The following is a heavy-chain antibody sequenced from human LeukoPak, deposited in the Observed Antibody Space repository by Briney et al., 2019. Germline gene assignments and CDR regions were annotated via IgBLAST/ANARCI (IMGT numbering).Heavy chain of an antibody. Sequence: PSETLSLTCAVYGGSFSGYYWSWIRQPPGKGLEWIGEINHSGSTNYNPSLKSRVTISVDTSKNQFSLKLSSVTAADTAVYYCARVKRYDYVWGSYGSVRLDPWGQGTLVTVSS. J-gene: IGHJ5*02. CDR2: INHSGST. CDR1: GGSFSGYY. CDR3: ARVKRYDYVWGSYGSVRLDP. V-gene: IGHV4-34*01. D-gene: IGHD3-16*01.